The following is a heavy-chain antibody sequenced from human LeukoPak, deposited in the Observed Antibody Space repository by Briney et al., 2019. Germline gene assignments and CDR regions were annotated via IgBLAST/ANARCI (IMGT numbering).Heavy chain of an antibody. CDR2: ISYDGSNK. CDR3: ARGGIQLWAAGDY. V-gene: IGHV3-30-3*01. D-gene: IGHD5-18*01. Sequence: GRSLRLSCAASGFTFSSYAMHWVRQAPGKGLEWVAVISYDGSNKYYADSVKGRFTISRDNSKNTLYLQMNSLRAEDTTVYYCARGGIQLWAAGDYWGQGTLVTVSS. CDR1: GFTFSSYA. J-gene: IGHJ4*02.